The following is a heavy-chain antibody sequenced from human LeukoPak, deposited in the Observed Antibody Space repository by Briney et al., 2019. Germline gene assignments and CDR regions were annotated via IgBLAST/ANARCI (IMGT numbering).Heavy chain of an antibody. D-gene: IGHD4-17*01. V-gene: IGHV4-39*01. CDR2: ISNVYYSGST. J-gene: IGHJ4*02. Sequence: SETLSLTCTVSGDSIRSSSYYWGWIRQPPGKGLEWIEAISNVYYSGSTYYNPSLKSRLTISVDTSKKQFSLRLSSVTAADTSVYYCARWAAYGDYVRGYFDYWGQGTLVTVSS. CDR3: ARWAAYGDYVRGYFDY. CDR1: GDSIRSSSYY.